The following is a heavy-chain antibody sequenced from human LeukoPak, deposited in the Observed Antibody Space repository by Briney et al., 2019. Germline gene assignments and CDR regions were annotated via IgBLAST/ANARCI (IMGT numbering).Heavy chain of an antibody. CDR2: ISSSGSTI. V-gene: IGHV3-11*01. CDR1: GFTFGTSW. J-gene: IGHJ4*02. CDR3: ARDQYLDY. Sequence: GGSLRLSCAASGFTFGTSWMSWVRQAPGKGLEWVPYISSSGSTIYYADSVKGRFTISRDNAQNSLYLQMNSLRAEDTAVYYCARDQYLDYRGQGTLVTVSS.